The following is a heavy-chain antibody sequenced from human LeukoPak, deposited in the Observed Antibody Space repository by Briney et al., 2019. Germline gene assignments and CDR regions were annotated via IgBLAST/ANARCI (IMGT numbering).Heavy chain of an antibody. CDR1: GGSVSSGSYY. CDR3: ARLPVYYDGSASNAFDY. V-gene: IGHV4-61*01. D-gene: IGHD3-22*01. J-gene: IGHJ4*02. Sequence: SETLSLTCTVSGGSVSSGSYYWSWIRQPPGKGLEWIGYIYYSGSTNYNPSLKSRVTISVDTSKNQFSLKLSSVTAADTAVYYCARLPVYYDGSASNAFDYWGQGTLVTVSS. CDR2: IYYSGST.